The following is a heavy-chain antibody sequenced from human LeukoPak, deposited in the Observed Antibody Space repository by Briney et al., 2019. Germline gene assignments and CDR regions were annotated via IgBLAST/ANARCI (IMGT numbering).Heavy chain of an antibody. Sequence: GESLRLSCAASGFSVSSNYMSWVRQAPGKGLEWVSVIYSGGSEYYADSVKGRFTISRDNSKNTLYLQMKSLRAEDTAVYYCARTDETAPAEDFQHWGQGTLVTVSS. D-gene: IGHD2-21*02. CDR1: GFSVSSNY. V-gene: IGHV3-53*01. CDR3: ARTDETAPAEDFQH. J-gene: IGHJ1*01. CDR2: IYSGGSE.